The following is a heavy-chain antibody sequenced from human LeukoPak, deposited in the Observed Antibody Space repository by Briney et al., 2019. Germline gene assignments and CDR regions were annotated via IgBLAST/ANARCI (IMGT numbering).Heavy chain of an antibody. CDR1: GFTFSSYE. J-gene: IGHJ6*02. V-gene: IGHV3-21*06. CDR2: IDSRGADT. CDR3: ARELDARQDLDV. D-gene: IGHD2-15*01. Sequence: GGSLRLSCAASGFTFSSYEMNWVRQAPGKGLEWVSSIDSRGADTFYAGSLKGRFTISRDNVKNLLSLQMNSLRVEDTAIYYCARELDARQDLDVWGQGTTVTVSS.